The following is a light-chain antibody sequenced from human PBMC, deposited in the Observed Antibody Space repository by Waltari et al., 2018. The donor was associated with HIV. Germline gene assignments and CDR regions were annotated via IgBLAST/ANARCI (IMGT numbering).Light chain of an antibody. J-gene: IGKJ4*01. CDR2: LGS. CDR3: MQALQTPLT. Sequence: VMTQPPLSLPVNPGEQASTPCRSSQSLLHSNGYNYLDWYLQKPGQSPQLLIFLGSTRASGVPDRFSGSGSGTDFTLKISRVEAEDVGVYYCMQALQTPLTFGGGTKVEIK. V-gene: IGKV2-28*01. CDR1: QSLLHSNGYNY.